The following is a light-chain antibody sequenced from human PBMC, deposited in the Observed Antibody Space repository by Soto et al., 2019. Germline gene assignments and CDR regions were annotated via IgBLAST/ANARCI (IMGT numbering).Light chain of an antibody. Sequence: ETEMTQSPATLSVSPGERATLSCRASQTIRSTLAWFQQKPGQAPRLLIYDASTRANGIPARFRGSGSGTEFTLTISSLQSEDFAVYYCQQYDNWPRTFGQGTIVDIK. J-gene: IGKJ1*01. CDR2: DAS. CDR3: QQYDNWPRT. V-gene: IGKV3-15*01. CDR1: QTIRST.